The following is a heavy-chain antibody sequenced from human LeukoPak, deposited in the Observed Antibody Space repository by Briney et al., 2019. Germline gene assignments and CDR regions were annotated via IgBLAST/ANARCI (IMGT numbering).Heavy chain of an antibody. CDR1: GDSIRGDSFY. CDR3: ASDCCHYRSWFDP. CDR2: IDYSGKT. J-gene: IGHJ5*02. D-gene: IGHD4-11*01. V-gene: IGHV4-39*07. Sequence: SETLSLTCTVSGDSIRGDSFYWGWIRQPPGKGLEWIGSIDYSGKTYYNPSLKSRVTLSVDTSKTQFSLNLTPVTAADTAVYYCASDCCHYRSWFDPWGQGSLVTVSS.